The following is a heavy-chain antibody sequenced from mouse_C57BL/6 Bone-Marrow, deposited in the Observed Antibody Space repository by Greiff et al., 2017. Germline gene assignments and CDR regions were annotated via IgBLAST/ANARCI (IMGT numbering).Heavy chain of an antibody. CDR3: ARRYSNRWAMDY. Sequence: QVHVKQSGAELVRPGTSVKMSCKASGYTFTNYWIGWAKQRPGHGLEWIGDIYPGGGYTTYNEKFQGKAPLTAAKSSSTAYMQFSSLTSEDSAIYYCARRYSNRWAMDYWGQGTSVTVAS. J-gene: IGHJ4*01. CDR1: GYTFTNYW. CDR2: IYPGGGYT. V-gene: IGHV1-63*01. D-gene: IGHD2-5*01.